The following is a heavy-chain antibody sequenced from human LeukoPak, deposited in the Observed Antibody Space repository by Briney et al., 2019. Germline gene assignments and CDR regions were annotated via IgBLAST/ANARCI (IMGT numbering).Heavy chain of an antibody. Sequence: ASVKVSCKASGHTFTGYYMHWVRQAPGQGLEWMGWINPNSGGSNYAQKFQGRVTMTRDTSISTAYMELSRLRSDDTAVYYCARDPFWGVVVPAALDYWGQGTLVTVSS. V-gene: IGHV1-2*02. D-gene: IGHD2-2*01. CDR1: GHTFTGYY. CDR2: INPNSGGS. J-gene: IGHJ4*02. CDR3: ARDPFWGVVVPAALDY.